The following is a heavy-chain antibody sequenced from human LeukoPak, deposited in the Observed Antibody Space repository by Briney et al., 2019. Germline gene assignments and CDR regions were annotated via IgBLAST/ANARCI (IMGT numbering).Heavy chain of an antibody. CDR2: INHSGST. D-gene: IGHD6-19*01. Sequence: SETLSLTCTVSGYSISSGYYWGWIRQPPGKGLEWIGEINHSGSTNYNPSLKSRVTISVDTSKNQFSLKLSSVTAADTAVYYCARGKNSGWYGTYFQHWGQGTLVTVSS. J-gene: IGHJ1*01. V-gene: IGHV4-38-2*02. CDR1: GYSISSGYY. CDR3: ARGKNSGWYGTYFQH.